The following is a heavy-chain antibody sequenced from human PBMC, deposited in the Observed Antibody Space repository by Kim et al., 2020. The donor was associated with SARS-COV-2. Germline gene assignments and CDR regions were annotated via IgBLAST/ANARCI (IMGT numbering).Heavy chain of an antibody. CDR1: GFTFDRYA. CDR3: EASDF. Sequence: GVSLRLSCEASGFTFDRYAMSWARQAPGKGLEWVSTISADGSGTHYADSVKGRFIISRDNSKSTFFLHMNRLRAGDTAIYYCEASDFWGQGSLVTVSS. J-gene: IGHJ4*02. V-gene: IGHV3-23*01. CDR2: ISADGSGT.